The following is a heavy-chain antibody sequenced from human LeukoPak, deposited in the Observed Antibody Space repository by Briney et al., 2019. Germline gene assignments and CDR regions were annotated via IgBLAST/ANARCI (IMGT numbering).Heavy chain of an antibody. CDR3: ARLDIVVVPAATHWYFDL. CDR2: IYYSGST. CDR1: GGSISSYY. D-gene: IGHD2-2*01. J-gene: IGHJ2*01. Sequence: PSETLSLTCTVSGGSISSYYWSWIRQPPGKGLEWIGYIYYSGSTNYNPSLKSRVTISVDTSKNQFSLKLSSVTAADTAVYYCARLDIVVVPAATHWYFDLWGRGTLVTVSS. V-gene: IGHV4-59*08.